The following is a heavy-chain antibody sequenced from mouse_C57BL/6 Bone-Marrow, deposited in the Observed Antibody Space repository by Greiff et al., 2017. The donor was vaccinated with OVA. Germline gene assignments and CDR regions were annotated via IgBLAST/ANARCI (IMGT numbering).Heavy chain of an antibody. V-gene: IGHV1-15*01. CDR3: TRNPLLGYDY. D-gene: IGHD6-1*01. CDR1: GYTFTDYE. J-gene: IGHJ4*01. Sequence: VKLLESGAELVRPGASVTLSCKASGYTFTDYEMHWVKQTPVHGLEWIGAIVPETGGTAYNQKFKGKAILTADKSSSTAYMELRSLTSEDSAVYYCTRNPLLGYDYWGQGTSVTVSS. CDR2: IVPETGGT.